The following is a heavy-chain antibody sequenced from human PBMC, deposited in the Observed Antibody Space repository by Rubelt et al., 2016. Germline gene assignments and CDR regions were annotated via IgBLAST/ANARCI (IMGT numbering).Heavy chain of an antibody. CDR2: IWSAGSNN. J-gene: IGHJ4*02. V-gene: IGHV3-33*01. Sequence: QVQLVESGGGVVQPGRSLRLSCAASGFNFSNYGMHWVRQDPGKGLEWVAVIWSAGSNNYYADSVKGRFTISRDNSKNTLYLQRNSLRAGDTAVYYCARDQIATAGTWDWGQGTLVTVSS. CDR3: ARDQIATAGTWD. CDR1: GFNFSNYG. D-gene: IGHD6-13*01.